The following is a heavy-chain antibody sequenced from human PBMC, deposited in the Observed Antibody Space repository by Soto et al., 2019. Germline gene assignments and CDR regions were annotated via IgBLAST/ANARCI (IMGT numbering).Heavy chain of an antibody. CDR3: ARDVFEWQWLVKCYYYGWDV. J-gene: IGHJ6*02. V-gene: IGHV3-23*01. CDR1: GFTFSTYA. Sequence: EVQLLESGGGLVQPGGSLRLSCAASGFTFSTYAMSWVRQAPGKGLEWVSAISGSGGSTYYADSVKGRFTISRDNSKNTLYLQMNSLRAEDTAVYYCARDVFEWQWLVKCYYYGWDVWGQGTTLTVSS. CDR2: ISGSGGST. D-gene: IGHD6-19*01.